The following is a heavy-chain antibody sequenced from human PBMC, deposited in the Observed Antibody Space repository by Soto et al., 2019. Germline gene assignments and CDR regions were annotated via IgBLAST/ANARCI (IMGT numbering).Heavy chain of an antibody. CDR1: GGSISSGDYY. D-gene: IGHD1-26*01. CDR2: IYYSGST. J-gene: IGHJ4*02. Sequence: PSETLSLTCTVSGGSISSGDYYWSWVRQPPGKGLEWIGYIYYSGSTYYNPSLKSRVTISVDTSKNQFSLKLSSVTAADTAVYYCARERNSGYVDYWGQGTLVTVS. V-gene: IGHV4-30-4*01. CDR3: ARERNSGYVDY.